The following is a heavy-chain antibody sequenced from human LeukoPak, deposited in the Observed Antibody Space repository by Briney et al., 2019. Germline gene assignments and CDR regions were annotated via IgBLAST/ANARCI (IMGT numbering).Heavy chain of an antibody. CDR3: ARDSTMVRGVINNWFDP. J-gene: IGHJ5*02. CDR1: GDSVSSNSAA. V-gene: IGHV6-1*01. CDR2: TYYRSKWYN. D-gene: IGHD3-10*01. Sequence: SQTLSLTCAISGDSVSSNSAAWNWIRQSPSRGLEWLGRTYYRSKWYNDYAVSVKSRITINPDTSKNQFSLQLNSVAPEDTAVYYCARDSTMVRGVINNWFDPWGQGTLVTVSS.